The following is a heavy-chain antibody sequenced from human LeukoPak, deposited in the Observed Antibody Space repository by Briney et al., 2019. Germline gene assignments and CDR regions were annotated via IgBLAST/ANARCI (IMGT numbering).Heavy chain of an antibody. CDR1: GFTFSSYG. CDR2: ISYDGSNK. CDR3: AAPDGSGSSYYYYYMDV. D-gene: IGHD3-10*01. V-gene: IGHV3-30*03. J-gene: IGHJ6*03. Sequence: GGSLRLSCAASGFTFSSYGMHWVRQAPGKGLEWVAVISYDGSNKYYADSVKGRFTISRDNSKNTLYLQMNSLRAEDTAVYYCAAPDGSGSSYYYYYMDVWGKGTTVTVSS.